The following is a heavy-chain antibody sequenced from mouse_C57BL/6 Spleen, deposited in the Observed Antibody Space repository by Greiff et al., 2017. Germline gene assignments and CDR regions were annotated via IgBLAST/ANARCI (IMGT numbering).Heavy chain of an antibody. CDR3: ARGYYGRGTGFDV. Sequence: EVQVVESEGGLVQPGSSMKLSCTASGFTFSDYYMAWVRQVPEKGLEWVANINYDGSSTYYLDSFKSRFIISRDNAKNILYLQLSSLKSEDTATYYCARGYYGRGTGFDVWGTGTTVTVSS. D-gene: IGHD1-1*01. CDR1: GFTFSDYY. J-gene: IGHJ1*03. V-gene: IGHV5-16*01. CDR2: INYDGSST.